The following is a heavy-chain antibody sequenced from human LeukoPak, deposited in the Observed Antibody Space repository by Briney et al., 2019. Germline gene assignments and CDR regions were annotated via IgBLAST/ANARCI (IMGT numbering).Heavy chain of an antibody. D-gene: IGHD4-23*01. V-gene: IGHV4-4*07. CDR3: AREAGGNEVFDY. CDR2: IYTSGST. Sequence: SETLSLTCTVSGGSISSYYWSWIRQPGGKELEWIGRIYTSGSTNYNPSLKSRVTISVDKSKNQFSLKLSSVTAADTAVYYCAREAGGNEVFDYWGQGTLVTVSS. CDR1: GGSISSYY. J-gene: IGHJ4*02.